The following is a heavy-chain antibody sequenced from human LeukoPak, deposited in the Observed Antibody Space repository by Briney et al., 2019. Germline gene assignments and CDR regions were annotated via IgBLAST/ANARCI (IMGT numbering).Heavy chain of an antibody. CDR2: ISGSGGST. CDR3: AIIGVVTDDAFDI. V-gene: IGHV3-23*01. CDR1: GSTFSSYA. J-gene: IGHJ3*02. Sequence: GGSLRLSCAASGSTFSSYAMSWVRQAPGKGLEWVSAISGSGGSTYYADSVKGRFTISRDNSKNTLYLQMNSLRAEDTAVYYCAIIGVVTDDAFDIWGQGTMVTVSS. D-gene: IGHD3-3*01.